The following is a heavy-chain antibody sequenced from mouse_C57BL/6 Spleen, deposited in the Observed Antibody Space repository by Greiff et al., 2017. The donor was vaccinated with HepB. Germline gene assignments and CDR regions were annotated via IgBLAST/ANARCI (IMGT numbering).Heavy chain of an antibody. CDR1: GYAFTNYL. D-gene: IGHD1-1*01. CDR2: INPGSGGT. CDR3: ARELYYYGSSSGWYFDV. Sequence: QVQLQQSGAELVRPGTSVKVSCKASGYAFTNYLIEWVKQRPGQGLEWIGVINPGSGGTNYNEKFKGKATLTADKSSSTAYMQLSSLTSEDSAVYFCARELYYYGSSSGWYFDVWGTGTTVTVSS. V-gene: IGHV1-54*01. J-gene: IGHJ1*03.